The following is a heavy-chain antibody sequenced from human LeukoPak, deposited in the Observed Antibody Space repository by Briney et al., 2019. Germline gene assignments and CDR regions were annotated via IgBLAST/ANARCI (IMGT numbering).Heavy chain of an antibody. CDR3: ARGKRFLEWLLSRNYYYYYMDV. J-gene: IGHJ6*03. Sequence: SVKVSCKASGGTFSSYAISWVRQAPGQGLEWMGGIIPIFGTANYAQKFQGRVTITADESTSTAYMELSSLRSEDTAVYYCARGKRFLEWLLSRNYYYYYMDVWGKGTTVTVSS. CDR2: IIPIFGTA. V-gene: IGHV1-69*13. CDR1: GGTFSSYA. D-gene: IGHD3-3*01.